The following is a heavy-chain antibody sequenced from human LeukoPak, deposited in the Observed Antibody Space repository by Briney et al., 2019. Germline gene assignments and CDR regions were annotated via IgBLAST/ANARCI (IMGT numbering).Heavy chain of an antibody. J-gene: IGHJ5*02. CDR3: ARGDCSGGSCYYGWEGWFDP. D-gene: IGHD2-15*01. V-gene: IGHV4-61*02. CDR1: GGSISRGSYY. CDR2: IYTSGST. Sequence: SQTLPLTCTVSGGSISRGSYYWSWIRQPAGKGLEWIGRIYTSGSTNYNPSLKSRVTISVDTSKNQFSLKLSSVTAADTAVYYCARGDCSGGSCYYGWEGWFDPWGQGTLVTVSS.